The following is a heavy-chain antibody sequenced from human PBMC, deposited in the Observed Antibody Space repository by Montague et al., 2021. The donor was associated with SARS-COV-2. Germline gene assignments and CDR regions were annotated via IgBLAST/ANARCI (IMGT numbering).Heavy chain of an antibody. CDR2: IFHNGDS. D-gene: IGHD1-14*01. Sequence: SETLSLTCLVSGGPISTDNLYWYWAWIRQPSGKGLEWIGSIFHNGDSYYNPSLNTRVTISIDTSRNHFSLSLTSVTAPDTAVYYCARHESNLRAAVDYFDYWGQGTPVTVSS. CDR3: ARHESNLRAAVDYFDY. J-gene: IGHJ4*02. CDR1: GGPISTDNLYWY. V-gene: IGHV4-39*01.